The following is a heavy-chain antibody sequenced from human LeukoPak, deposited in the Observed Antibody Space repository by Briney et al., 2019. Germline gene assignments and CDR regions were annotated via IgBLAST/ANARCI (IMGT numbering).Heavy chain of an antibody. V-gene: IGHV4-34*01. CDR3: ARAPSGYSLD. J-gene: IGHJ4*02. D-gene: IGHD5-18*01. CDR1: GGSFSGYY. CDR2: INHSGST. Sequence: PSETLPLTCAVYGGSFSGYYWSWIRQPPGKGLEWIGEINHSGSTNYNPSLKSRVTISVDTSKNQFSLKLSSVTAADTAVYYCARAPSGYSLDWGQGTLVTVSS.